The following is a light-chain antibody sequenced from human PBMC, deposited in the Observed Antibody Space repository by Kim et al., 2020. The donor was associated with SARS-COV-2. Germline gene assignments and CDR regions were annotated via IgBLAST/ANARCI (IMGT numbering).Light chain of an antibody. CDR3: QHYRT. V-gene: IGKV3-20*01. CDR2: DAF. CDR1: QSLSSSY. Sequence: TVSLSPGERATLSCRASQSLSSSYLAWYQQKPGQAPRLLIYDAFSRATGIPDRFSGSGSGTDFTLTISRLEPEDFAVYYCQHYRTFGPGTKVDIK. J-gene: IGKJ3*01.